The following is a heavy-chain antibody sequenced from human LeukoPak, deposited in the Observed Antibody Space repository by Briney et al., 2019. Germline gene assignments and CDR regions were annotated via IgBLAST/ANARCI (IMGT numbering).Heavy chain of an antibody. CDR3: AREIQYYFDY. CDR1: GGSLSIISYY. V-gene: IGHV4-39*07. D-gene: IGHD5-18*01. J-gene: IGHJ4*02. Sequence: PSETLSLTCTVSGGSLSIISYYWGWIRQPPGKGLEWIGSIYYSGSTYYNPSLKSRVTISVDTSKNQCSLRLSSVTAADTAVYYCAREIQYYFDYWGQGTLVTVSS. CDR2: IYYSGST.